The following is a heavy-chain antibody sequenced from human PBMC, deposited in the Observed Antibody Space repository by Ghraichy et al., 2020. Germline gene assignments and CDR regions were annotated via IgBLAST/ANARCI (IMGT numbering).Heavy chain of an antibody. J-gene: IGHJ4*02. CDR3: ATNPDLTGYYMGPFDY. Sequence: ASVKVSCKVSGYTLTELSMHWVRQAPGKGLEWMGGFDPEDGETIYAQKFQGRVTMTEDTSTDTAYMELSSLRSEDTAVYYCATNPDLTGYYMGPFDYWGQGTLVTVSS. V-gene: IGHV1-24*01. CDR1: GYTLTELS. D-gene: IGHD3-9*01. CDR2: FDPEDGET.